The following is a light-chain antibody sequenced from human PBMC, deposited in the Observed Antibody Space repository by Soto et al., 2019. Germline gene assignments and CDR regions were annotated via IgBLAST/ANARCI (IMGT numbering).Light chain of an antibody. CDR1: SSDIGAYNY. CDR3: FSHRSGDSHV. Sequence: QSALTQAACLSGCPGQSITISCTGTSSDIGAYNYVSWYQQYPGKAPKLMIYGVTNRPSGVSNRFSGSKTGNTASLTISGLQAEDEADYYCFSHRSGDSHVFGTGTKVTVL. J-gene: IGLJ1*01. V-gene: IGLV2-14*01. CDR2: GVT.